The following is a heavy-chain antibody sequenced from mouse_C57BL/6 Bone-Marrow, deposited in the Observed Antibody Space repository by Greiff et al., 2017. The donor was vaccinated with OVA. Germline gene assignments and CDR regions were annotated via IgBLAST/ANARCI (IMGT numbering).Heavy chain of an antibody. CDR3: ARPSIYYDYDGMAD. V-gene: IGHV2-2*01. D-gene: IGHD2-4*01. CDR2: IWSGGST. J-gene: IGHJ3*01. CDR1: GFSLTSYG. Sequence: QVQLKESGPGLVQPSQSLSITCTVSGFSLTSYGVHWVRQSPGKGLEWLGVIWSGGSTDYNAAFISRLSISKDNSKSQVFFKMNSLQADDTAIYYWARPSIYYDYDGMADWGQGTLVTVSA.